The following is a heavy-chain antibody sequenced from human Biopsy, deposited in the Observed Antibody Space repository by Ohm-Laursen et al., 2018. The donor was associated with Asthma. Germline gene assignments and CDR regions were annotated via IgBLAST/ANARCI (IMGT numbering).Heavy chain of an antibody. J-gene: IGHJ1*01. D-gene: IGHD3-3*02. CDR1: GFTFADYC. CDR2: IKHDGSEK. Sequence: SLRLSCAASGFTFADYCMSWVRQAPGRGPEWVANIKHDGSEKNHVDSLKGRFTISGDNAKNSLYLQMNSLRAEDTAVYYCSRTFHFWSPYHAEHYQLWGQGTLVTVSS. V-gene: IGHV3-7*01. CDR3: SRTFHFWSPYHAEHYQL.